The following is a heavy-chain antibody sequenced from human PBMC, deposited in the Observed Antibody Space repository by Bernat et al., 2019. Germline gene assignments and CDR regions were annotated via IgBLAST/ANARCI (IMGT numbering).Heavy chain of an antibody. D-gene: IGHD2-2*02. CDR1: GFTFSTYA. CDR2: INSNGVST. V-gene: IGHV3-64D*06. Sequence: EVQLVESGGGLVQPGGSLRLSCSASGFTFSTYAMHWVHQAPGKGLEYVSAINSNGVSTYYADSVKGRFTISRDNSKNTLYLQMSSLRAEETAVYYCVKDGYCNSTGCYTLDYWGQGTLVTVSS. CDR3: VKDGYCNSTGCYTLDY. J-gene: IGHJ4*02.